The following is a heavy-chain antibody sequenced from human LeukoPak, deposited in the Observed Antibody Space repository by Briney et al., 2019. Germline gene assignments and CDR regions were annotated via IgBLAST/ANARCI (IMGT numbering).Heavy chain of an antibody. D-gene: IGHD5-18*01. Sequence: TLSLTCPVSGGSISSVGYYWSWIRQHPGKGLEWIVYIFYSGSTYYNPSLKSRVTISVDTSKNQFSLKLSSVTAADTAVYYCARARVSSGYSYGFWFDPWGQGTLVTVSS. J-gene: IGHJ5*02. CDR2: IFYSGST. V-gene: IGHV4-31*03. CDR1: GGSISSVGYY. CDR3: ARARVSSGYSYGFWFDP.